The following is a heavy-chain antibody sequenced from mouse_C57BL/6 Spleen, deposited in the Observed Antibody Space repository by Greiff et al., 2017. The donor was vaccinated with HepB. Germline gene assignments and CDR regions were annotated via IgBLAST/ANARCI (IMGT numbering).Heavy chain of an antibody. J-gene: IGHJ2*01. CDR2: IYPGDGDT. D-gene: IGHD1-1*01. V-gene: IGHV1-82*01. CDR1: GYAFSSSW. Sequence: QVQLKQSGPELVKPGASVKISCKASGYAFSSSWMNWVKQRPGKGLEWIGRIYPGDGDTNYNGKFKGKATLTADKSSSTAYMQLSSLTSEDSAVYFCAREGYYYGSSYGYFDYWGQGTTLTVSS. CDR3: AREGYYYGSSYGYFDY.